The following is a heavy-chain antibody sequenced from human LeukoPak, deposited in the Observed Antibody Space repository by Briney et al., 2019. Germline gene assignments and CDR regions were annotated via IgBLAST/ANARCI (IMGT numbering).Heavy chain of an antibody. CDR2: IIPIFGTA. CDR1: GGTFSSYA. J-gene: IGHJ3*02. Sequence: GASVKVSCKASGGTFSSYAISWVRQAPGQGLEWMGGIIPIFGTANYAQKFQGRVTITADESTSTAYMELSSLRSEDTAVYYCKLYYYGSGSYYDAFDIWGQGTMVTVSS. CDR3: KLYYYGSGSYYDAFDI. V-gene: IGHV1-69*13. D-gene: IGHD3-10*01.